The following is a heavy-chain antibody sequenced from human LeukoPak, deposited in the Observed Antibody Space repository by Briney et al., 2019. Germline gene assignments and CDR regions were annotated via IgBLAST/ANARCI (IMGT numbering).Heavy chain of an antibody. V-gene: IGHV1-18*04. Sequence: GASVKVSCKASGYTFTSYGTSWVRQAPGQGLEWMGWISAYNGNTNYAQKLQGRVTMTTDTSTSTAYMELRSLRSDDTAVYYCARSLSPSYDYVWGSYRYPAFDIWGQGTMVTVSS. CDR1: GYTFTSYG. J-gene: IGHJ3*02. D-gene: IGHD3-16*02. CDR3: ARSLSPSYDYVWGSYRYPAFDI. CDR2: ISAYNGNT.